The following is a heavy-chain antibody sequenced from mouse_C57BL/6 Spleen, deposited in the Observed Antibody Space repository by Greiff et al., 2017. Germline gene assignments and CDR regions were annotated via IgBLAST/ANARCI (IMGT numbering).Heavy chain of an antibody. Sequence: VQLQQPGAELVRPGSSVKLSCKASGYTFTSYWMDWVKQRPGQGLEWIGNIYPSDSETHYNQKFKDKATLTVDKSSSTAYMQLSSLTSEDSAVYYCARWGTTVVATDAMDYWGQGTSVTVSS. D-gene: IGHD1-1*01. V-gene: IGHV1-61*01. J-gene: IGHJ4*01. CDR1: GYTFTSYW. CDR2: IYPSDSET. CDR3: ARWGTTVVATDAMDY.